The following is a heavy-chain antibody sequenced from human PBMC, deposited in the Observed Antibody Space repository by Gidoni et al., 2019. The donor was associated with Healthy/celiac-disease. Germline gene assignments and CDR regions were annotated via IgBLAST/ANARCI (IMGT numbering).Heavy chain of an antibody. CDR2: IKQDGSEK. J-gene: IGHJ4*02. Sequence: EVQLVESGGGLVQPGGSLRLSCAASGFTFSSYWMSWVRQAPGKGLEWVANIKQDGSEKYYVDSVKGRFTISRDNAKNSLYLQMNSLRAEDTAVYYCARDSAAGATPDCFDYWGQGTLVTVSS. V-gene: IGHV3-7*01. D-gene: IGHD1-26*01. CDR3: ARDSAAGATPDCFDY. CDR1: GFTFSSYW.